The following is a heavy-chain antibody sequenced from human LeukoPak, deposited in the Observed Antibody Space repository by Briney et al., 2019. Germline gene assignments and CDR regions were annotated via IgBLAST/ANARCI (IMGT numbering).Heavy chain of an antibody. CDR3: ARHVVAAAGTEVWFDP. Sequence: SETLSLTCTVSGGSISSYYWSWIRQPPGKGLEWMGYIYYCGSTHYNPSLNSRVTISVDTSKNQFSLKLSSVTAADTAVYYCARHVVAAAGTEVWFDPWGQGTLVTVSS. J-gene: IGHJ5*02. CDR1: GGSISSYY. D-gene: IGHD6-13*01. CDR2: IYYCGST. V-gene: IGHV4-59*08.